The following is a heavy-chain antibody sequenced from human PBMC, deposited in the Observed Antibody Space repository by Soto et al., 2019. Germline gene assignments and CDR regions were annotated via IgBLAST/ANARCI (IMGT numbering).Heavy chain of an antibody. Sequence: PXASLKISCKACGYILSNYWIIWLRQMPGKGLEWMGTIDPSDSYPKYSPSFQGHVSISADKSIGTAYLQWSSLKASDSAMYYCARRGGKSYVVHGMDVWGQGTTVTVSS. CDR3: ARRGGKSYVVHGMDV. CDR2: IDPSDSYP. V-gene: IGHV5-10-1*01. D-gene: IGHD2-21*01. CDR1: GYILSNYW. J-gene: IGHJ6*02.